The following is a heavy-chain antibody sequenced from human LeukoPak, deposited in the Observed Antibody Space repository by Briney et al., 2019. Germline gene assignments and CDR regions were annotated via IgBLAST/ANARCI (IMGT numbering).Heavy chain of an antibody. CDR1: GFTFSDYY. J-gene: IGHJ4*02. CDR3: ARGTGTTAYFDY. D-gene: IGHD1-1*01. V-gene: IGHV3-11*06. CDR2: ISGSSGYT. Sequence: GGSLRLSCEASGFTFSDYYMSWVRQAPGKGLERVSYISGSSGYTKYADSVKGRFTISRDDAKNSLYLQVNSLRAEDTAVYYCARGTGTTAYFDYWDQGTPVTVSS.